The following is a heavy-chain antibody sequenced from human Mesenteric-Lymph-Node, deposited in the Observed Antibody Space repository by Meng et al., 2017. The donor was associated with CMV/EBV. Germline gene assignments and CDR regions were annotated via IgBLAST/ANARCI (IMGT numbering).Heavy chain of an antibody. J-gene: IGHJ6*02. CDR3: ARDTQGSFWSGYYGYYYYYGMDV. D-gene: IGHD3-3*01. Sequence: GESLKISCAASGFTFSSYAMHWVRQAPGKGLEWVAVISYDGSNKYYADSVKGRFTISRDNSKNTLYLQMNSLRAEDTDVYYCARDTQGSFWSGYYGYYYYYGMDVWGQGTTVTVSS. V-gene: IGHV3-30-3*01. CDR2: ISYDGSNK. CDR1: GFTFSSYA.